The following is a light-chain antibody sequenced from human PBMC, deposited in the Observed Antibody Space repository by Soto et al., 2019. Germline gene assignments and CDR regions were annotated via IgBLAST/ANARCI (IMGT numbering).Light chain of an antibody. J-gene: IGKJ1*01. V-gene: IGKV3-20*01. CDR2: GTS. CDR1: QTISSNY. Sequence: DIVLTQSPGTLSVSPGERATLSCRASQTISSNYLAWYQQKPGKPPSLLIYGTSSRATGIPDRFSGSGPGTPFPLTISRLEPEDSAISYCQQYVSWTFGQGTKVEIK. CDR3: QQYVSWT.